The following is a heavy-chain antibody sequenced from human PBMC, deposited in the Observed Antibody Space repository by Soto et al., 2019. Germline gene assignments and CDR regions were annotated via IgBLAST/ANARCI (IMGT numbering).Heavy chain of an antibody. J-gene: IGHJ5*02. CDR2: IYHSGST. CDR1: GYSTSSGYY. CDR3: ARVGCSSTSCYIGDWFDP. D-gene: IGHD2-2*02. Sequence: PSETLSLTCAVSGYSTSSGYYWGWIRQPPGKGLEWIGSIYHSGSTYYNPSLKSRVTISVDTSKNQFSLKLSSVTAADTAVYYCARVGCSSTSCYIGDWFDPWGQGTLVTVSS. V-gene: IGHV4-38-2*01.